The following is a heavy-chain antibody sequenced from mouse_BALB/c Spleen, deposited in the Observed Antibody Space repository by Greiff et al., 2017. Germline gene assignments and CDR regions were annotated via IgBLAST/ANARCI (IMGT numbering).Heavy chain of an antibody. CDR2: ISSGGSYT. J-gene: IGHJ4*01. Sequence: EVHLVESGGGLVKPGGSLKLSCAASGFTFSSYAMSWVRQSPEKRLEWVAEISSGGSYTYYPDTVTGRFTISRDNAKNTLYLEMSSLRSEDTAMYYCARDITGYAMDYWGQGTSVTVSS. CDR3: ARDITGYAMDY. D-gene: IGHD4-1*01. CDR1: GFTFSSYA. V-gene: IGHV5-9-4*01.